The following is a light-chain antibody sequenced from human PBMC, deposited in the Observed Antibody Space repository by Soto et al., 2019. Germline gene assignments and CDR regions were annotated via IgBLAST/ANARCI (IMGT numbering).Light chain of an antibody. CDR1: QSISSW. J-gene: IGKJ2*01. CDR2: DAS. V-gene: IGKV1-5*01. Sequence: DIQMTQSPSTLSASVGDRVTITCRASQSISSWLAWYQQKPGKAPKLLIYDASSLESGVPSRFSGSGSGTEFTLTISSLQPYDIATYYCQQYNSYWYTFGQGTKLEIK. CDR3: QQYNSYWYT.